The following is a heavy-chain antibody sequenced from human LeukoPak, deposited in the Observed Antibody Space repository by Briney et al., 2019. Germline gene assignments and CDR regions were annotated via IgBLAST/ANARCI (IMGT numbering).Heavy chain of an antibody. Sequence: GASVKVSCKASGYTFTGYYMHWVRQAPGQGLEWMGRINPNSGGTNYAQKFQGRVTMTRDTSISTAYMELSGLRSDDTAVYYCASSDCSSTSCYPGYYYYYYMDVWGKGTRSPSP. D-gene: IGHD2-2*01. CDR1: GYTFTGYY. V-gene: IGHV1-2*06. J-gene: IGHJ6*03. CDR3: ASSDCSSTSCYPGYYYYYYMDV. CDR2: INPNSGGT.